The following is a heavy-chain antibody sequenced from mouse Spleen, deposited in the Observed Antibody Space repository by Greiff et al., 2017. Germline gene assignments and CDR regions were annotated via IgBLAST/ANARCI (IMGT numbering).Heavy chain of an antibody. CDR3: ARYYGSSYAWFAY. J-gene: IGHJ3*01. V-gene: IGHV2-2*02. CDR1: GFSLTSYG. D-gene: IGHD1-1*01. Sequence: QVQLKQSGPGLVQPSQSLSITCTVSGFSLTSYGVHWVRQSPGKGLEWLGVIWSGGSTDYNAAFISRLSISKDNSKSQVFFKMNSLQANDTAIYYCARYYGSSYAWFAYWGQGTLVTVSA. CDR2: IWSGGST.